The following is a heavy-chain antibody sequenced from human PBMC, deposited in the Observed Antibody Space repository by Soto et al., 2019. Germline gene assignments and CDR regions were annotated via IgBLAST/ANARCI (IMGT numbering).Heavy chain of an antibody. J-gene: IGHJ3*02. V-gene: IGHV4-34*01. D-gene: IGHD3-22*01. CDR3: ARVRRYYYDSSGSPGAFDI. Sequence: PSETLSLTCAVYGGSFSGYYWSWIRQPPGKGLEWIGEINHSGSTNYNPSLESRVTISVDTSKNQFSLKLSSVTAADTAVYYCARVRRYYYDSSGSPGAFDIWGQGTMVTVSS. CDR2: INHSGST. CDR1: GGSFSGYY.